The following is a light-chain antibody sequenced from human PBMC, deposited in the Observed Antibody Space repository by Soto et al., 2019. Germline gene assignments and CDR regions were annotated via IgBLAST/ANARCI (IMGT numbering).Light chain of an antibody. V-gene: IGLV2-14*01. J-gene: IGLJ1*01. CDR3: CSYTSSSTLV. Sequence: QSALTQPASVSGSPGQSITISCTGTSSDVGGYNYVSWYQQHPGKAPKLMINEVSNRPSGVSNRFSGSKSGNTASLTIAGPQYEDEDDYNCCSYTSSSTLVFGTGTKLTVL. CDR1: SSDVGGYNY. CDR2: EVS.